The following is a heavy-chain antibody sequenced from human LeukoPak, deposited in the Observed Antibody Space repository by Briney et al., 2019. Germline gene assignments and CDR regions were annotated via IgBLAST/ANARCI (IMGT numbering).Heavy chain of an antibody. D-gene: IGHD6-19*01. V-gene: IGHV3-66*01. Sequence: PGGSLRLSCAASGFTVSSNYMSWVRQAPGKGLEWVSILYSGSSTYYADSVKGRFTISRDTSRNTLYLQMNSLRAEDTAIYYCARARTYSSGWWYYFDYWGQGTLVTSPQ. CDR3: ARARTYSSGWWYYFDY. J-gene: IGHJ4*02. CDR2: LYSGSST. CDR1: GFTVSSNY.